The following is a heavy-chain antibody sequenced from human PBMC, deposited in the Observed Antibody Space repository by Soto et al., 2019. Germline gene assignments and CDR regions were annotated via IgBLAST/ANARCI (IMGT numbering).Heavy chain of an antibody. J-gene: IGHJ5*02. CDR2: IYYSGRT. Sequence: QVQLQESGPGLVKPSETLSLTCTVSGGSISGYYWSWIRQPPGKGLEWIGYIYYSGRTNYNPSLNGRVTISVDTSKNPVSRKLSSVTAADTAVYYCARPVDTIYNWFDPWGQGAMVTVSS. V-gene: IGHV4-59*01. D-gene: IGHD5-18*01. CDR1: GGSISGYY. CDR3: ARPVDTIYNWFDP.